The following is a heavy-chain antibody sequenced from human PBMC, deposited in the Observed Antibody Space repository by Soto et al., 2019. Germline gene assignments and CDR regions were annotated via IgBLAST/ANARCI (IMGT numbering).Heavy chain of an antibody. J-gene: IGHJ4*02. CDR1: GFTFYYYA. D-gene: IGHD3-16*02. Sequence: EPQLLESGGGLVQPGGSLRLSCETSGFTFYYYAMHWVRQAPGKGLEWVSGISGSGAFTFYADSVKGWFTISRESSKNTLYLQMNSLRVEDTAIYYCAKAIYDFMAGSDRHSYTDYWGQGTLVSVSS. CDR3: AKAIYDFMAGSDRHSYTDY. V-gene: IGHV3-23*01. CDR2: ISGSGAFT.